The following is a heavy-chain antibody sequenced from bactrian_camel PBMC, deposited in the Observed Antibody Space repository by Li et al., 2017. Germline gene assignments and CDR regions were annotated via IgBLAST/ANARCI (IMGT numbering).Heavy chain of an antibody. CDR1: GFTTRDSN. D-gene: IGHD5*01. CDR3: AAGQGVGWCLDVIRTGAEPDFDY. J-gene: IGHJ6*01. CDR2: IRLDGTT. Sequence: HVQLVESGGGSVQIGGSLKLSCTMSGFTTRDSNVEWLRQAPGKEFEPVADIRLDGTTVYADSVKGRFTISRDNAKNTLFLQMNSLKPEDTAMYYCAAGQGVGWCLDVIRTGAEPDFDYWGQGTQVTVS. V-gene: IGHV3-2*01.